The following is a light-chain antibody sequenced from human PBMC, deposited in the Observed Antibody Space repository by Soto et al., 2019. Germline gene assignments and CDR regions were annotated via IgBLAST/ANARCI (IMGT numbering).Light chain of an antibody. V-gene: IGLV1-44*01. CDR1: SSNIGSNT. CDR3: SAWDDSLNGLV. Sequence: QSVLTQPPSASGTPGQRVTISCSGSSSNIGSNTVNWYQQLTGTAPKLLIYSNNQRPSGVPDRCSGSKSGTSDSLAISGLQYEDDADYYCSAWDDSLNGLVFGGGTKVTVL. CDR2: SNN. J-gene: IGLJ2*01.